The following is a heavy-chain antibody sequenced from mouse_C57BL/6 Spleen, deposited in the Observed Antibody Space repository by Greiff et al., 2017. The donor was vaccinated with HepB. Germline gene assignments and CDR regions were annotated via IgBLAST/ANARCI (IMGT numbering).Heavy chain of an antibody. CDR1: GYTFTSYW. CDR2: INPSNGGT. V-gene: IGHV1-53*01. J-gene: IGHJ2*01. CDR3: ARSGSNLDY. D-gene: IGHD2-5*01. Sequence: VKLQQPGTELVKPGASGYTFTSYWMHWVKQRPGQGLEWIGNINPSNGGTNYNEKFKSKATLTVDKSSSTAYMQLSSLTSEDSAVYYCARSGSNLDYWGQGTTLTVSS.